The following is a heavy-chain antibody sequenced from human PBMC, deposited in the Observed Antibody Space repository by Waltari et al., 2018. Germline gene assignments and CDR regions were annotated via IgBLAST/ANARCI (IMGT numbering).Heavy chain of an antibody. CDR1: GFTFSSYE. CDR2: ISSSGRTI. V-gene: IGHV3-48*03. D-gene: IGHD1-26*01. CDR3: ASGGSLFDY. J-gene: IGHJ4*02. Sequence: EVQLVESGGGLVQPGGSLRLSCAASGFTFSSYEMNWVRQAPGKGLGWVSYISSSGRTIYDADSVKGRFTISRDNAKNSLYLQMNSLRAEDTAVYYCASGGSLFDYWGQGTLVTVSS.